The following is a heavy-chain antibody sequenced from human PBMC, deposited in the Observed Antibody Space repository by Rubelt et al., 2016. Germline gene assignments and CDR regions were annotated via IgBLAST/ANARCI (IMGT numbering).Heavy chain of an antibody. CDR1: GFTFRTYG. J-gene: IGHJ4*02. D-gene: IGHD2-15*01. Sequence: GGGVVQPGRSLRLSCAASGFTFRTYGMHWVRQAPGKGLEWVAVIWYDGGYKYNADSVQGRFTISRDNAKNSLFLQMNSLRAEDTAVYYCAKSWWQQFEAHWGQGTLVTVSS. CDR3: AKSWWQQFEAH. CDR2: IWYDGGYK. V-gene: IGHV3-33*06.